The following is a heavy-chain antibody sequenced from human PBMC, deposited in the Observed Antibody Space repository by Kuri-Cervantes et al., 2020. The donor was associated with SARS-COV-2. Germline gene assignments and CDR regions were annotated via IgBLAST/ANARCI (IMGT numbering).Heavy chain of an antibody. Sequence: GSLRLSCTVSGGSISSYYWSWIRQPAGKGLEWIGRIYTSGSTNYNPSLKSRVTISVDTSKNQFSLKLSSVTAADTAVYYCAMRSGDFDYWGQGTLVTVSS. CDR3: AMRSGDFDY. V-gene: IGHV4-4*07. D-gene: IGHD7-27*01. J-gene: IGHJ4*02. CDR1: GGSISSYY. CDR2: IYTSGST.